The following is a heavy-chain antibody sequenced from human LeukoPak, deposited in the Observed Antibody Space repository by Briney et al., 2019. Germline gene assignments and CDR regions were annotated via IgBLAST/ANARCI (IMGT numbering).Heavy chain of an antibody. CDR2: IIPIFGTA. Sequence: SVKVSCKASGGTFSSYAISWVRQAPGQGLEWMRGIIPIFGTANYAQKFQGRVTITTDESTSTAYMELSSLRSEDTAVYYCASTDTHYDFWSGYYTDNWFDPWGQGTLVTVSS. CDR3: ASTDTHYDFWSGYYTDNWFDP. CDR1: GGTFSSYA. D-gene: IGHD3-3*01. V-gene: IGHV1-69*05. J-gene: IGHJ5*02.